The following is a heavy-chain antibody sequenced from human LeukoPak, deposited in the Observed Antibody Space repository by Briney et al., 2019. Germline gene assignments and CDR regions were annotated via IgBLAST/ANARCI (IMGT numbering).Heavy chain of an antibody. CDR1: GGSFSGYY. J-gene: IGHJ3*02. CDR3: ARYPIVVVPAAITDAFDI. D-gene: IGHD2-2*02. Sequence: PSETLSLTCAVYGGSFSGYYWSWIRQPPGKGLEWIGEINHSGSTNYNPSLESRVTISVDTSKNQFSLKLSSVTAADTAVYYCARYPIVVVPAAITDAFDIWGQGTMVTVSS. V-gene: IGHV4-34*01. CDR2: INHSGST.